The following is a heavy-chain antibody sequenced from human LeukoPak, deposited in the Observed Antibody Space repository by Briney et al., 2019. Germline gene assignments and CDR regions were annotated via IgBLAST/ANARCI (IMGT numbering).Heavy chain of an antibody. CDR3: ARERDGTSSWGSDY. D-gene: IGHD2-2*01. CDR2: IDYSGST. J-gene: IGHJ4*02. V-gene: IGHV4-61*01. CDR1: GGSISGGSYY. Sequence: SETLSLTCTVSGGSISGGSYYWSWIRQPPGKGLEWIGCIDYSGSTKYNPALKNRVTISVDASKNQFSLRLSSVTAADTAVYYCARERDGTSSWGSDYWGRGTLVTVSS.